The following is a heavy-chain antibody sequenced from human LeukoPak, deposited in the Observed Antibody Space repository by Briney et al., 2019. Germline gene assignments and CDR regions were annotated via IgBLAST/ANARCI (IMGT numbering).Heavy chain of an antibody. Sequence: GGSLRLPCAASGFTFSSYWMSWVRQAPGKGLEWVANIKQDGSEKYYVDSVKGRFTISRDNAKNSLYLQMNSLRAEDTAVYYCARDLGGSYYVTLFDYWGQGTLVTVSS. J-gene: IGHJ4*02. V-gene: IGHV3-7*01. CDR2: IKQDGSEK. CDR3: ARDLGGSYYVTLFDY. D-gene: IGHD1-26*01. CDR1: GFTFSSYW.